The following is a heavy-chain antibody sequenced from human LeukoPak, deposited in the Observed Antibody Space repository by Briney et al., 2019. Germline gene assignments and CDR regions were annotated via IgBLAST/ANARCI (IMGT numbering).Heavy chain of an antibody. CDR1: GYTFTSYG. J-gene: IGHJ3*02. Sequence: ASVKVSCKASGYTFTSYGISWVRQAPGQGLEWMGWISAYNGNTNYAQKFQGRVTMTRDTSISTAYMELSRLRSDDTAVYYCARDWRYYYDSSGYYHVDAFDIWGQGTMVTVSS. CDR2: ISAYNGNT. V-gene: IGHV1-18*01. D-gene: IGHD3-22*01. CDR3: ARDWRYYYDSSGYYHVDAFDI.